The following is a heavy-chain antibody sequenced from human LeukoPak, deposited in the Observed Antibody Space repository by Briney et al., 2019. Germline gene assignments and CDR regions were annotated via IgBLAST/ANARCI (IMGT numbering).Heavy chain of an antibody. CDR2: IYYSGST. V-gene: IGHV4-59*01. Sequence: SETLSLTCSVSGDSISIYYWSWIRQPPGKGLEWIGYIYYSGSTNYNPSLKSRVTISVDTSKNQFSLKLSSVTAADTAVYYCARGDTGYYGSGLPDYWGQGTLVTVSS. CDR3: ARGDTGYYGSGLPDY. D-gene: IGHD3-10*01. CDR1: GDSISIYY. J-gene: IGHJ4*02.